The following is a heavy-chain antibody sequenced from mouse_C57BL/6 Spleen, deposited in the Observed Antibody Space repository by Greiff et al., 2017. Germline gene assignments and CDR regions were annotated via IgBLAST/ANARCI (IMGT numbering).Heavy chain of an antibody. J-gene: IGHJ3*01. CDR1: GYTFTSYG. D-gene: IGHD2-4*01. CDR3: ARAGTDDYDDWFAY. V-gene: IGHV1-81*01. Sequence: QVTLKESGAELARPGASVKLSCKASGYTFTSYGISWVKQRTGQGLEWIGEIYPRSGNTYYNEKFKGKATLTADKSSSTAYMELRSLTSEDSAVYFCARAGTDDYDDWFAYWGQGTLVTVSA. CDR2: IYPRSGNT.